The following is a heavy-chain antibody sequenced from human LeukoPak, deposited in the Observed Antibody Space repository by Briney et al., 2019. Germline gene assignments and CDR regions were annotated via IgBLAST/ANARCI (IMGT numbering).Heavy chain of an antibody. J-gene: IGHJ4*02. CDR1: GFTFSQFG. D-gene: IGHD6-6*01. Sequence: GRSLRLSCAASGFTFSQFGMHWVRQTPGKGLEWVAIIWYDGSEKFYGDSVKGRFTISRDNSKNTLYLQMNSLRAEDTAVYYCARDRGTTSSAGYYFDYWGQGTLVTVSS. V-gene: IGHV3-33*01. CDR2: IWYDGSEK. CDR3: ARDRGTTSSAGYYFDY.